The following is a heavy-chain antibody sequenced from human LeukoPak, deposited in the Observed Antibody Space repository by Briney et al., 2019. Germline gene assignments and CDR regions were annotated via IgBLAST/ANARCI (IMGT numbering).Heavy chain of an antibody. CDR2: INSDGSYT. V-gene: IGHV3-74*01. CDR1: GFTFSSYW. Sequence: GGSLRLSCAASGFTFSSYWMHWVRQAPGKGLVWVSRINSDGSYTNYADSVKGRFTISRDNAKNTLYLQMNGLRAEDTAVYYCATLGAMVRGVIMDYWGQGTLVTVSS. D-gene: IGHD3-10*01. CDR3: ATLGAMVRGVIMDY. J-gene: IGHJ4*02.